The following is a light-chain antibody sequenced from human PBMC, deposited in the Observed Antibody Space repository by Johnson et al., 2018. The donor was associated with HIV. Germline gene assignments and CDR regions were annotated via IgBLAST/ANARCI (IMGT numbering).Light chain of an antibody. CDR2: ENN. J-gene: IGLJ1*01. V-gene: IGLV1-51*02. Sequence: QSVLTQPPSVSVAPGQKVTISCSGSSSNIGNNYVSWYQQLPGTAPKLLIYENNKRPSGIPDRFSGSKSGTSATLGITGLQTGDESDYYCGTWDSSLSVNYVFGTGTKVTVL. CDR1: SSNIGNNY. CDR3: GTWDSSLSVNYV.